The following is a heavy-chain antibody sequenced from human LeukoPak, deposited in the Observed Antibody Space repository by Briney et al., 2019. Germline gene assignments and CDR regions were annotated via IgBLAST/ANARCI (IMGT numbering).Heavy chain of an antibody. J-gene: IGHJ5*02. Sequence: GASVKVSCKASGYTFTSYDINWVRQATGQGLEWMGWMNPNSGSTGYARKFQGRVTMTRNTSISTAYMELSSLRSEDTAVYYCARGRGVVSHNWFDPWGQGTLVTVSS. CDR3: ARGRGVVSHNWFDP. CDR2: MNPNSGST. V-gene: IGHV1-8*01. CDR1: GYTFTSYD.